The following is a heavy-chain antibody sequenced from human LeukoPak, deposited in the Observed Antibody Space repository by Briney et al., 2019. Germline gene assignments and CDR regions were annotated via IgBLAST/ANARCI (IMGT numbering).Heavy chain of an antibody. CDR2: ISGYNGNT. V-gene: IGHV1-18*01. CDR1: GYTFTGHG. D-gene: IGHD3-22*01. Sequence: SVKVSCKASGYTFTGHGISWVRQAPGLGLEWMGWISGYNGNTNYAQKLQGRVTMTTDTSTSTAYMELRSLRSDDTAVYYCARDTWDTSGFYPNRYFDSWGQGTLVTVSS. CDR3: ARDTWDTSGFYPNRYFDS. J-gene: IGHJ4*02.